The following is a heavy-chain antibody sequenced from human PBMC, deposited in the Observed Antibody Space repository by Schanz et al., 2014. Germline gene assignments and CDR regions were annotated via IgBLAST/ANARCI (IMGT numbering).Heavy chain of an antibody. Sequence: EVQLLESGGGLVQPGGSLRLSCIGSGFTFRSYALGWVRQAPGKGLEWVSLVSASGGGPFYADSVKGRLTISRDNSKNTLYLQMNSLRAEDTAVYYCAKHVRSLTGNDYWGQGTLVTVSS. V-gene: IGHV3-23*01. D-gene: IGHD3-9*01. CDR1: GFTFRSYA. J-gene: IGHJ4*02. CDR2: VSASGGGP. CDR3: AKHVRSLTGNDY.